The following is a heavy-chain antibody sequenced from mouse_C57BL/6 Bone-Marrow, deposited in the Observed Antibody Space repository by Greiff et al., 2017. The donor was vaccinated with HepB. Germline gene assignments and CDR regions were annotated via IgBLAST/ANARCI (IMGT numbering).Heavy chain of an antibody. D-gene: IGHD1-1*01. Sequence: GGGLVQPKGSLKLSCAASGFSFNTYAMNWVRQAPGKGLEWVARIRSKSNNYATYYADSVKDRFTISRDDSESMLYLQMNNLKTEDTAMYYCVRHNGKARYWYFDVWGTGTTVTVSS. CDR3: VRHNGKARYWYFDV. CDR2: IRSKSNNYAT. CDR1: GFSFNTYA. J-gene: IGHJ1*03. V-gene: IGHV10-1*01.